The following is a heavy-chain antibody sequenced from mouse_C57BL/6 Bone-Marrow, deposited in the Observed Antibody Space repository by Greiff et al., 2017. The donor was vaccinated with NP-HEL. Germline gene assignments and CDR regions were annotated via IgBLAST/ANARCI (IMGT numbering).Heavy chain of an antibody. D-gene: IGHD1-1*01. V-gene: IGHV1-80*01. J-gene: IGHJ1*03. CDR1: GYAFSSYW. Sequence: VQVVESGAELVKPGASVKISCKASGYAFSSYWMNWVKQRPGKGLEWIGQIYPGDGDTNYNGKFKGKATLTADKSSSTAYMQLSSLTSEDSAVYFCARDYYGSSHWYFDVWGTGTTVTVSS. CDR3: ARDYYGSSHWYFDV. CDR2: IYPGDGDT.